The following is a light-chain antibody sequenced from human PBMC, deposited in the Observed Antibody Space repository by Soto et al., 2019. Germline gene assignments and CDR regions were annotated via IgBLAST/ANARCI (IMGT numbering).Light chain of an antibody. CDR3: QQYGESPWT. J-gene: IGKJ1*01. CDR1: QSVGSSY. V-gene: IGKV3-20*01. CDR2: GVS. Sequence: EVVLTQSPGTLSLSPGERATLSCRASQSVGSSYVAWYQQRLGQAPRLLIYGVSSRASGIPDRFSGSGSGTDFTLTINRLEPEDFAVYSCQQYGESPWTFGQGTKVEI.